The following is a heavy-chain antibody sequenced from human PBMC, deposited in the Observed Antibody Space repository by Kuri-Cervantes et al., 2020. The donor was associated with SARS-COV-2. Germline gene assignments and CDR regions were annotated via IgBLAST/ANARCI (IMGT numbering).Heavy chain of an antibody. V-gene: IGHV4-34*01. CDR1: GGSISSYY. Sequence: SETLSLTCTVSGGSISSYYWSWIRQPPGKGLEWIGEINHSGSTNYNPSLKSRVTIPVDTSKNQFSLKLSSVAAADTAVYYCASLAAAGTWYYYYMDVWGKGTTVTVSS. J-gene: IGHJ6*03. D-gene: IGHD6-13*01. CDR2: INHSGST. CDR3: ASLAAAGTWYYYYMDV.